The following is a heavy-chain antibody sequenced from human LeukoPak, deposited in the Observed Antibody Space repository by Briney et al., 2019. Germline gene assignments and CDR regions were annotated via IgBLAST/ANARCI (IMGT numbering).Heavy chain of an antibody. Sequence: SETLSLTCTVSGDSLSSYYWSWIRQPPGEGLEWIGYIYYSGSTNYNPSLKSRVTISVDTSKNQFSLKLSSVTAADTAVYYCARDREAVGYCSGGSCYSSGYFDYWGQGTLVTVSS. D-gene: IGHD2-15*01. V-gene: IGHV4-59*01. CDR3: ARDREAVGYCSGGSCYSSGYFDY. CDR2: IYYSGST. J-gene: IGHJ4*02. CDR1: GDSLSSYY.